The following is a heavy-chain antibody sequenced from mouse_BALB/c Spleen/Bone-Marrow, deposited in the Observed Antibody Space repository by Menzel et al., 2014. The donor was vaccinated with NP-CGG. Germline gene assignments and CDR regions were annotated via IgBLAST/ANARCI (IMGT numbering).Heavy chain of an antibody. CDR2: IWAGGST. J-gene: IGHJ3*01. Sequence: QVQLKHSGPGLVPPSQSLSIPCTVSGFSLTSYGIHWVRQPPGKGLEWLGEIWAGGSTNYNSALMSGLSISKDNSMSQVFLKMNSLQTDDTAMYYCARDLYYDYDEGFAYWGQGTLVTVSA. CDR1: GFSLTSYG. D-gene: IGHD2-4*01. CDR3: ARDLYYDYDEGFAY. V-gene: IGHV2-9*02.